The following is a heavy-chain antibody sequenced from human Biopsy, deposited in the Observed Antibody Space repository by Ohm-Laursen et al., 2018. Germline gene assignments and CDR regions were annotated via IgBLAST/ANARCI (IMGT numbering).Heavy chain of an antibody. D-gene: IGHD2-2*01. Sequence: SETLSLTCTVSGDSISTYYWSWIRQAPGKGLEWIGNIYYRGNTNYSPSLKSRVTISLDTSKNQFSLNLNSVTAADTAVYFCARDVKRYCSGTSCYSGYFGMDVWGQGTTVTVS. J-gene: IGHJ6*02. CDR3: ARDVKRYCSGTSCYSGYFGMDV. CDR2: IYYRGNT. V-gene: IGHV4-59*01. CDR1: GDSISTYY.